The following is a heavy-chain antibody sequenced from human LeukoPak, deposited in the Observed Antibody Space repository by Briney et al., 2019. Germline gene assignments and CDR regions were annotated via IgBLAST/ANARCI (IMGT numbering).Heavy chain of an antibody. CDR3: ARVRDGYCSSTSCTDYYYYYYMDV. CDR2: IIPIFGTA. Sequence: ASVKVSCKASGGTFSSYAISWVRQAPGQGLEWMGGIIPIFGTANYAQKFQGRVTITTDGSTSTAYMELSSLRSEDTAVYYCARVRDGYCSSTSCTDYYYYYYMDVWGKGTTVTVSS. V-gene: IGHV1-69*05. CDR1: GGTFSSYA. D-gene: IGHD2-2*03. J-gene: IGHJ6*03.